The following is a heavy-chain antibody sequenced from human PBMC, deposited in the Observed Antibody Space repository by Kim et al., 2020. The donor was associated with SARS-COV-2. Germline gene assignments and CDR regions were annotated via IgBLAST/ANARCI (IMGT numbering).Heavy chain of an antibody. CDR2: IAVGGITT. D-gene: IGHD6-19*01. CDR3: ARGDNSGWYLDY. V-gene: IGHV3-23*01. CDR1: GFTFSTYA. J-gene: IGHJ4*02. Sequence: GGSLRLSCAASGFTFSTYAMRWVRQAPGKGLEWVSGIAVGGITTFYADSVKGRFTISRDNSKDTLYLQMNSLRAEDTAIYYCARGDNSGWYLDYWGQGT.